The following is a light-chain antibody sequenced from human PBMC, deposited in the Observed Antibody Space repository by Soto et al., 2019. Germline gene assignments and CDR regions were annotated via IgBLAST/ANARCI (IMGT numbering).Light chain of an antibody. Sequence: EIVMTQSPATLSVSPGEGVTLSCRASQGMTTKLAWYQQKPGQAPRLLIHGTFTRATGIRARFSGSGSGTEFTLTISTLQSEDFAVYYCQQYNNWPWKFGQGTKV. CDR2: GTF. J-gene: IGKJ1*01. CDR1: QGMTTK. V-gene: IGKV3-15*01. CDR3: QQYNNWPWK.